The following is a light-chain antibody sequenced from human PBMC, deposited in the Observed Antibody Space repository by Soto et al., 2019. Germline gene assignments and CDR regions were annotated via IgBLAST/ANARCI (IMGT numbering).Light chain of an antibody. CDR1: QSVSSSY. CDR3: QQYSYWPRT. V-gene: IGKV3-15*01. Sequence: EIVLTQSPGTLSLSPGERATLSCRASQSVSSSYLAWYQQKPGQAPRLLIYGAPTRATGIPARFSGSGSGTEFTLTISSLQSEDFAVYYCQQYSYWPRTFGQGTKVDIK. CDR2: GAP. J-gene: IGKJ1*01.